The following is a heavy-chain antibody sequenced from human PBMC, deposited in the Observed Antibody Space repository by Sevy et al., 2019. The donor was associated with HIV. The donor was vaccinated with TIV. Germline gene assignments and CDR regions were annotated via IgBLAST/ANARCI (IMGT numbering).Heavy chain of an antibody. CDR3: TRGYYYGSSGYSDY. V-gene: IGHV3-49*03. D-gene: IGHD3-22*01. Sequence: GGSLRLSCTGSGFTFGDYAMSWFRQAPGMGLEWVGFIRSKDYGGATEYAASVKGRFTISRDESKSIADLQMNSLKTEDTAVYYCTRGYYYGSSGYSDYWGQGTLVTVSS. CDR1: GFTFGDYA. J-gene: IGHJ4*02. CDR2: IRSKDYGGAT.